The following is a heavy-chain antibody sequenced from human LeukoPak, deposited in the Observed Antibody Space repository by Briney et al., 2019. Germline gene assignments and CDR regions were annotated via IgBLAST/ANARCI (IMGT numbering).Heavy chain of an antibody. Sequence: GGSLRLSCAASGFTFSSYAMHWVRQAPGKGLEWVAVISYDGSNKYYADSVKGRFTISRDNSKNTLYLQMNSLRAVDTAVYYCARDQRIWSGGYYGMDVWGQGTTVTVSS. CDR1: GFTFSSYA. D-gene: IGHD3-3*01. CDR2: ISYDGSNK. CDR3: ARDQRIWSGGYYGMDV. J-gene: IGHJ6*02. V-gene: IGHV3-30-3*01.